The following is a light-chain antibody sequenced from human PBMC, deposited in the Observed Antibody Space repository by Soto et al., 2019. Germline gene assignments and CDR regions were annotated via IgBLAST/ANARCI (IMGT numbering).Light chain of an antibody. V-gene: IGKV1-9*01. CDR2: AAS. CDR1: QDISSY. CDR3: QQLYTSPFT. Sequence: DIQLTQSPSFLSASVGDRVTITCRASQDISSYLAWYQQRPGKAPRLLIYAASTLQSGVPSRFSGSGSGTEFTLTISSLQPEDFATYYCQQLYTSPFTFGPGTKVDIK. J-gene: IGKJ3*01.